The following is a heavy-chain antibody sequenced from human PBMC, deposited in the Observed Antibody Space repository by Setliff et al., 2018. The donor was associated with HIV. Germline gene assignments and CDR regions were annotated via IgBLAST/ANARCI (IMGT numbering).Heavy chain of an antibody. Sequence: ASVTVSCKVSGYTLTESSIHWVRQAPGKGLGWMGGFDPEYDKTFYAQKFQVRVTICEDTSTDTTYMELTSLRSEDTAVYYCATRAYDSSGYLRSRVSGAAFDICGQGTMVTVSS. J-gene: IGHJ3*02. CDR3: ATRAYDSSGYLRSRVSGAAFDI. CDR2: FDPEYDKT. D-gene: IGHD3-22*01. V-gene: IGHV1-24*01. CDR1: GYTLTESS.